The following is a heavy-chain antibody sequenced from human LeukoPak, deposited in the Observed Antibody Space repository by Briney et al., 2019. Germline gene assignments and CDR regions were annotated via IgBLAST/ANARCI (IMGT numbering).Heavy chain of an antibody. CDR1: GFTVSNNY. CDR3: ARATLDN. J-gene: IGHJ4*02. Sequence: GGSLRPSCAASGFTVSNNYISWVRQAPGKGLEWVSVIYSGGSTKYADSVKARFTISRDNSKNTVYLQMNSLRADDTAVYYCARATLDNWGQGTLVTVSS. CDR2: IYSGGST. V-gene: IGHV3-53*01.